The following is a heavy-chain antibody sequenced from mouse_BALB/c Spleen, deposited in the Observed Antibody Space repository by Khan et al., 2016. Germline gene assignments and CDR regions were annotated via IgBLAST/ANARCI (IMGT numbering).Heavy chain of an antibody. V-gene: IGHV1-9*01. Sequence: QVQLQQSGAELMKPGASVKISCKATGYTFSNYWIEWVKQRPGHGLEWIGDILPGSGYSNSNENFKGKATFTADASSHTAYMQLISLTSEDTAVYFCARALYSMDYWGQGTKVTVSS. CDR2: ILPGSGYS. CDR1: GYTFSNYW. J-gene: IGHJ4*01. CDR3: ARALYSMDY.